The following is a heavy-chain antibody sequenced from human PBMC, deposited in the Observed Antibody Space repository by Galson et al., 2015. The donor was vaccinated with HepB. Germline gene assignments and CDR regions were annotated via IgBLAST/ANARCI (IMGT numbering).Heavy chain of an antibody. CDR2: ISYDGSNK. V-gene: IGHV3-30-3*01. CDR3: ARVDYGDHQEEAFDI. J-gene: IGHJ3*02. D-gene: IGHD4-17*01. Sequence: SLRLSCAASGFTFSSYAMHWVRRAPGKGLEWVAVISYDGSNKYYADSVKGRFTISRDNSKNTLYLQMNSLRAEDTAVYYCARVDYGDHQEEAFDIWGQGTMVTVSS. CDR1: GFTFSSYA.